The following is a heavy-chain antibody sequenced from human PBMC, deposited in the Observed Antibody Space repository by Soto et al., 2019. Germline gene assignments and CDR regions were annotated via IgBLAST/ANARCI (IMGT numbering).Heavy chain of an antibody. J-gene: IGHJ4*02. CDR2: IDIGGNT. CDR3: ARGRGSTGYLGREHYFDY. Sequence: EVQVVESGGGLVQPGGSLRLSCAASGFSVTNNYMNWVRQAPGKGLEWGSIIDIGGNTYYADSVKDRFTISRDNSRNTLYLHMDSLRAEDTAVYYCARGRGSTGYLGREHYFDYWGQGTLVTVS. D-gene: IGHD2-2*01. CDR1: GFSVTNNY. V-gene: IGHV3-66*01.